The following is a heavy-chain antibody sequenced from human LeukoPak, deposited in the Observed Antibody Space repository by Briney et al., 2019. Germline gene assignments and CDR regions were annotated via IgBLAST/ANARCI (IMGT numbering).Heavy chain of an antibody. CDR2: IYYSGST. CDR1: GGSISSGGYC. Sequence: SQTLSLTCTVSGGSISSGGYCWSWIRQHPGKGLEWIGYIYYSGSTYYNPSLKSRVTISVDTSKNQFSLKLSSVTAADTAVYYCARSGYSYVRRAFDIWGQGTMVTVSS. V-gene: IGHV4-31*03. J-gene: IGHJ3*02. CDR3: ARSGYSYVRRAFDI. D-gene: IGHD5-18*01.